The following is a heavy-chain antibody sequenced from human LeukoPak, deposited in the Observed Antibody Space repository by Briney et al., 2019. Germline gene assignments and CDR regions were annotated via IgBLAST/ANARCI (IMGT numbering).Heavy chain of an antibody. Sequence: GGSLRLSCAASGFTFSNHGMNWVRRAPGKGLEWLSGVSPPGGGTYYADSVKGRFTISRENAKNSLYLQMNSLRAGDTAVYYCARAFRYCSGGSCNHNWFDPWGQGTLVTVSS. J-gene: IGHJ5*02. V-gene: IGHV3-23*01. CDR1: GFTFSNHG. CDR3: ARAFRYCSGGSCNHNWFDP. CDR2: VSPPGGGT. D-gene: IGHD2-15*01.